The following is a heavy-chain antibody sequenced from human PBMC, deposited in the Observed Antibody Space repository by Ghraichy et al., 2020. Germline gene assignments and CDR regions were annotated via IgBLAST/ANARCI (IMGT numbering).Heavy chain of an antibody. J-gene: IGHJ4*02. D-gene: IGHD2-15*01. CDR3: AREYCSGGRCFFGTGGSHFDY. V-gene: IGHV3-74*01. CDR1: GFTLNNYW. CDR2: IKSDGSST. Sequence: GGSLRLSCAASGFTLNNYWMHWVRQAPGKGLLWVSRIKSDGSSTTYADSVKGRFTISRDNAKNTLYLQMNSLRAEDTAVYYCAREYCSGGRCFFGTGGSHFDYWGQGILVTVSS.